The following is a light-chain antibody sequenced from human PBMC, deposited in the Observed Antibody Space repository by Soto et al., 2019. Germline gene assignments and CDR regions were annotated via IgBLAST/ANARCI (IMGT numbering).Light chain of an antibody. Sequence: DIVMTQSPDSLAVSLGERATINCKSSQIVLYSSNNKNYLAWYQQKPGQPTKLLIYWASTRESGVPDRFSGSGSGTDFTLTISSLQAEDVAVYYCQQYYSTPGAFGQGTRLEIK. CDR2: WAS. CDR3: QQYYSTPGA. CDR1: QIVLYSSNNKNY. J-gene: IGKJ5*01. V-gene: IGKV4-1*01.